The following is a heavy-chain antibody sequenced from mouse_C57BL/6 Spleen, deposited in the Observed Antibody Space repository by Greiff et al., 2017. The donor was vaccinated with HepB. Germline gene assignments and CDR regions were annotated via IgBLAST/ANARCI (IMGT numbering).Heavy chain of an antibody. CDR1: GFNIKDDY. Sequence: VHVKQSGAELVRPGASVKLSCTASGFNIKDDYMHWVKQRPEQGLEWIGWIDPENGDTEYASKFQGKATITADTSSNTAYLQLSSLTSEDTAVYYCTTELGRNPWFAYWGQGTLVTVSA. V-gene: IGHV14-4*01. CDR3: TTELGRNPWFAY. J-gene: IGHJ3*01. CDR2: IDPENGDT. D-gene: IGHD4-1*01.